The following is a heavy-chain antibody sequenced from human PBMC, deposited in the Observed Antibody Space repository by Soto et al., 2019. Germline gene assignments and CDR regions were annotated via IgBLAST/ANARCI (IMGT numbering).Heavy chain of an antibody. J-gene: IGHJ6*02. Sequence: ASVKVSCKASGYTFTSYGISWVRQAPGQGLEWMGWISAYNGNTNYAQKLQGRVTMTTDTSTSTAYMELRSLRSDDTAVYYCARVVAVAGTVGYYYYGMDVWGQGTTVTVSS. CDR1: GYTFTSYG. V-gene: IGHV1-18*04. CDR3: ARVVAVAGTVGYYYYGMDV. CDR2: ISAYNGNT. D-gene: IGHD6-19*01.